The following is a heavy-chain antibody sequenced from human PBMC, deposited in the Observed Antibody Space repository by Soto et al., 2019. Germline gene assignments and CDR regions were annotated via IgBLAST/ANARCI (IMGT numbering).Heavy chain of an antibody. V-gene: IGHV1-69*12. CDR1: GGTFSSYA. J-gene: IGHJ6*02. D-gene: IGHD1-1*01. CDR3: ARVSLTIPNRYYYGMDV. CDR2: IIPIFGTA. Sequence: QVQLVQSGAEVKKPGSSVKVSCKASGGTFSSYAISWVRQAPGQGLEWMGGIIPIFGTANYAQKFQGRVTITADESTSTAYMELSSLSSEDTAVYYCARVSLTIPNRYYYGMDVWGQGTTVTVSS.